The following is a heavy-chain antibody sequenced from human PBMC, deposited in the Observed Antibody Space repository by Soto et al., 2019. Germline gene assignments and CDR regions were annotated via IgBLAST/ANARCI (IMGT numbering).Heavy chain of an antibody. V-gene: IGHV3-30*04. D-gene: IGHD3-10*01. CDR1: GFTFSSFT. CDR2: ISGDERDK. J-gene: IGHJ4*02. Sequence: QPGGSLRLSCATSGFTFSSFTMHWVRQAPGEGLDWVAVISGDERDKRYAGSVQGRFTISRDNSKSTLYLQMNNLRTEDTAIYYCARDLSGVGIESQWGQGTLVTVS. CDR3: ARDLSGVGIESQ.